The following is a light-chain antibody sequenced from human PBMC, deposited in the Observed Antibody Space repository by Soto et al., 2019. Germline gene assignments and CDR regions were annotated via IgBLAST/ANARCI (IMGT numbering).Light chain of an antibody. Sequence: EIVLTQSPSTLSLSPGESATLSCRARQSVSTYLAWYQQKPGQAPRLLIYDASNRVTGIPARFRGSGSGTDFTLTISSLEPEDFAVYYCQQRSNWPITFGQGTRLEIK. CDR1: QSVSTY. V-gene: IGKV3-11*01. J-gene: IGKJ5*01. CDR2: DAS. CDR3: QQRSNWPIT.